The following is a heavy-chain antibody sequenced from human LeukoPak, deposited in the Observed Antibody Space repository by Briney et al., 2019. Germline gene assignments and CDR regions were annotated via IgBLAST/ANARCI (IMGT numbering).Heavy chain of an antibody. Sequence: PGGSLRLSCAASGFTFSSYSMNWVRQAPGKGLEWVGRVKSKTDGGTTDYAAPVTGRFTISRDDSKNTLSLQMNSLKTDDTAVYYCTSDHHYSGTYYEASDYFDYWGQGTLVTVSS. D-gene: IGHD1-26*01. CDR3: TSDHHYSGTYYEASDYFDY. CDR1: GFTFSSYS. CDR2: VKSKTDGGTT. V-gene: IGHV3-15*01. J-gene: IGHJ4*02.